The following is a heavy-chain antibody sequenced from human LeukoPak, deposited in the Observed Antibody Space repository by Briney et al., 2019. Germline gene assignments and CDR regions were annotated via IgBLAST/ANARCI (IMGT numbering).Heavy chain of an antibody. CDR1: GGSIRSTTYY. D-gene: IGHD3-16*02. CDR2: IYYSGGT. J-gene: IGHJ4*02. CDR3: ARTTSGGIIAIDY. Sequence: SETLSLTCTVSGGSIRSTTYYWGWIRQPPGKGLEWIGSIYYSGGTFYNPSLKSRVTISVDTSKNQFSLKVNSVTAADTALYYCARTTSGGIIAIDYWGRGTLVTVSS. V-gene: IGHV4-39*01.